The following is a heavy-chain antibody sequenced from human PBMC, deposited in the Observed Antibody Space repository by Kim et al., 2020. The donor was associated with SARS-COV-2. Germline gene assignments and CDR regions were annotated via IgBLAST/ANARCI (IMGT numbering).Heavy chain of an antibody. D-gene: IGHD5-12*01. Sequence: ASVKVSCKASGYTFTSSAINWVRQAPGQGLEWMAWINTNTGNQRYAQGFTGRFVFSLDTSVSTAYLQISGLKAEDTAVYYWARVLSRDGYLFDYWGQGTL. V-gene: IGHV7-4-1*02. J-gene: IGHJ4*02. CDR2: INTNTGNQ. CDR1: GYTFTSSA. CDR3: ARVLSRDGYLFDY.